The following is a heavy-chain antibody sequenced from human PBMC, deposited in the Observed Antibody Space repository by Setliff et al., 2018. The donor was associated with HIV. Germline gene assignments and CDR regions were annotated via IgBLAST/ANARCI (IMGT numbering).Heavy chain of an antibody. D-gene: IGHD1-26*01. J-gene: IGHJ3*02. Sequence: SETLSLTCSVSGGSVNSYHWSWIRQPPGKGLEWIGYIYKSGTTNYSPSLKSRVTISAGPSKNQFSLKLSSVTAADTAVYYCARGVVGATSGGAFDIWGQGTMVTVSS. CDR3: ARGVVGATSGGAFDI. V-gene: IGHV4-59*02. CDR2: IYKSGTT. CDR1: GGSVNSYH.